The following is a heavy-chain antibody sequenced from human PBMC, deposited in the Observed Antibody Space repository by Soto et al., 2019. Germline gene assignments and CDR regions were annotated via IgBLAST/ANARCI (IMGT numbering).Heavy chain of an antibody. CDR1: GYTFTSYG. V-gene: IGHV1-18*01. D-gene: IGHD6-13*01. J-gene: IGHJ6*03. Sequence: ASVKVSCKASGYTFTSYGISWVRQAPGQGLEWMGWISAYNGNTNYAQKLQGRVTMTTDTSTSTAYMELRSLRSDDTAVYYCARAPQAAAGTYYYYYMDVWGKGTTVTVSS. CDR2: ISAYNGNT. CDR3: ARAPQAAAGTYYYYYMDV.